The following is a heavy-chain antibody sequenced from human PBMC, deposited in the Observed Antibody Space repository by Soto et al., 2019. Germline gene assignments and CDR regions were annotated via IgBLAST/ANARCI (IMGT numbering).Heavy chain of an antibody. J-gene: IGHJ3*02. D-gene: IGHD6-13*01. Sequence: ASVKVSCKASGYTFTSYGISWVRQAPGQGLEWMGWISAYNGNTNYAQKLQGRVTITRDTSASTAYMELSSLRSEDTAVYYCVWEIAAAGLAAFDIWGQGTMVTVSS. CDR2: ISAYNGNT. CDR3: VWEIAAAGLAAFDI. V-gene: IGHV1-18*01. CDR1: GYTFTSYG.